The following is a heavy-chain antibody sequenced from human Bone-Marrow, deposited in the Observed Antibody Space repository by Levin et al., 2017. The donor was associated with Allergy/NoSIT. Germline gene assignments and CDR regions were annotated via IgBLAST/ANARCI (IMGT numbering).Heavy chain of an antibody. V-gene: IGHV5-51*01. CDR2: IYPDDSNT. D-gene: IGHD3-22*01. CDR3: ARRGDYYRYYALDV. J-gene: IGHJ6*01. Sequence: GGSLRLSCKAFGYRFSGHWIAWVRQMPGKGLEWMGIIYPDDSNTRYSPSFQGQVTISVDRSISTAYLQWSSLKASDAAIYFCARRGDYYRYYALDVWGQGTTVSVSS. CDR1: GYRFSGHW.